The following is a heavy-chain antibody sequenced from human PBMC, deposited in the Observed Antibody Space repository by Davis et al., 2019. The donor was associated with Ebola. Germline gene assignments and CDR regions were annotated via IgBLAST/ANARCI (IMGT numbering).Heavy chain of an antibody. D-gene: IGHD4-23*01. J-gene: IGHJ3*02. Sequence: ASVKVSCKASGYTFTSYAMHWVRQAPGQRLEWMGWINAGNGNTKYSQKFQGRVTITRDTSASTAYMELSSLRSEDTAVYYCASSRWHDYGGNSEAFDIWGQGTMVTVSS. CDR1: GYTFTSYA. V-gene: IGHV1-3*01. CDR2: INAGNGNT. CDR3: ASSRWHDYGGNSEAFDI.